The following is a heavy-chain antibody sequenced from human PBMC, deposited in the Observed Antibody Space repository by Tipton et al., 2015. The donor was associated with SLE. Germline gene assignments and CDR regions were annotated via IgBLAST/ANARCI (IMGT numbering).Heavy chain of an antibody. CDR1: GGSIRSSRHF. CDR3: ARGYCSDGVCYGFGFFDY. V-gene: IGHV4-39*07. Sequence: TLSLTCTVSGGSIRSSRHFWGWIRPPPGKGLEWIGVLYYSGNTYYNPSLKSPVTLSIDTSKNQFSLKMRSVTAADTAVYFCARGYCSDGVCYGFGFFDYWGQGNLVTVSS. D-gene: IGHD2-8*01. J-gene: IGHJ4*02. CDR2: LYYSGNT.